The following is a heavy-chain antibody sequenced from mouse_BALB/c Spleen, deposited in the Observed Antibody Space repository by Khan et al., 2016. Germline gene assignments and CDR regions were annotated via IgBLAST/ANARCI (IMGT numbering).Heavy chain of an antibody. CDR2: MWRGGST. D-gene: IGHD4-1*01. J-gene: IGHJ2*01. Sequence: QVQLKESGPGLVQPSQSLSITCTVSGFSLTNYGVHWVRQSPGKGLEWLGVMWRGGSTDYNAAFKSRLSIYTDSSKSHVFFKMNSLQANDTAIYYCARNWEGGYFDYWGQGTTLTVSS. CDR3: ARNWEGGYFDY. V-gene: IGHV2-2*02. CDR1: GFSLTNYG.